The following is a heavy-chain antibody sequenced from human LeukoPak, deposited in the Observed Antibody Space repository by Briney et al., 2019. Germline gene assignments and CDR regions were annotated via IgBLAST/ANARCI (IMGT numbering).Heavy chain of an antibody. Sequence: GASVKVSCKVSGYTLTELSMYWVRQAPGKGLEWMGGFDPEDGETIYAQKFQGRVTMTEDTSTDTAYMELSSLRSEDTAVYYCATASLIVGATNYFDYWGQGTLVTVSS. CDR2: FDPEDGET. CDR3: ATASLIVGATNYFDY. CDR1: GYTLTELS. J-gene: IGHJ4*02. D-gene: IGHD1-26*01. V-gene: IGHV1-24*01.